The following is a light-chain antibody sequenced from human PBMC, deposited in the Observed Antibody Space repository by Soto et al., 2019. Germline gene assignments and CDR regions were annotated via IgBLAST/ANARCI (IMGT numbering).Light chain of an antibody. Sequence: DIPMTQSPSSLSASVGDRVTITCRASQSISSYLNWYQQKPGKAPKLLIYAASSLQSVVPSRFSGSGSGTDFTLTISSLQPEDFATYYCQQSYSTPITFGHGTRVEIK. CDR1: QSISSY. J-gene: IGKJ5*01. CDR2: AAS. CDR3: QQSYSTPIT. V-gene: IGKV1-39*01.